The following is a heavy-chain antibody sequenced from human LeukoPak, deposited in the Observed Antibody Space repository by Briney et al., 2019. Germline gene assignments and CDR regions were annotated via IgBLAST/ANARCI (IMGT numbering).Heavy chain of an antibody. CDR1: GFTFSSYA. CDR2: ISGSGGST. D-gene: IGHD5-24*01. CDR3: ARGGRWLQDWYFDL. J-gene: IGHJ2*01. V-gene: IGHV3-23*01. Sequence: HPGGSLRLSCAASGFTFSSYAMSWVRQAPGKGLEWVSAISGSGGSTYYADSVKGRFTISRDNSKNSLYLQMNSLRAEDTAVYYCARGGRWLQDWYFDLWGRGTLVTVSS.